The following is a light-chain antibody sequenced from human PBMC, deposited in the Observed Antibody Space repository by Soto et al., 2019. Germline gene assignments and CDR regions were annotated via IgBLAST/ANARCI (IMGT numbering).Light chain of an antibody. J-gene: IGKJ5*01. Sequence: DIQMTQSPSCLSASVGDRVTITCRASQGISNYLAWYQQKPGKVPKLLIYAASTLQSGVPSRFSGSGSGTDFTLTISSLQPEDVATYYCQKYNSALSITFGQGTRLEIK. CDR2: AAS. CDR1: QGISNY. V-gene: IGKV1-27*01. CDR3: QKYNSALSIT.